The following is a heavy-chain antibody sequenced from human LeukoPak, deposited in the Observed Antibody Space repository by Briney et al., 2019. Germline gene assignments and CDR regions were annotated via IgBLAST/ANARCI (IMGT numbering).Heavy chain of an antibody. V-gene: IGHV3-7*01. Sequence: PGGSLRLSCAASGFTFSSYWMSWVRQAPGKGLEWVANIKQDGSEKYYVDSVKGRFTISRDNAKNSLYLQMNSLRAEDTAVYYCASGASSSWGGGWFLRVRGMDVWGQGTTVTVSS. CDR1: GFTFSSYW. CDR3: ASGASSSWGGGWFLRVRGMDV. D-gene: IGHD6-19*01. CDR2: IKQDGSEK. J-gene: IGHJ6*02.